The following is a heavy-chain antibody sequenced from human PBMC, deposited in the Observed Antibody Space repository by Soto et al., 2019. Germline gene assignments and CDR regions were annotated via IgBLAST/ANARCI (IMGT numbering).Heavy chain of an antibody. D-gene: IGHD2-15*01. CDR1: GFTFTSYA. Sequence: GASVTVSCKASGFTFTSYAAQWVRQAPGQRLEWIGWIVVGSGNTNYAQKSQERVTITRHISTSTAYRELRSLRSEDTAVYYCAATPRDSQKSNGFDPCG. CDR2: IVVGSGNT. J-gene: IGHJ5*02. CDR3: AATPRDSQKSNGFDP. V-gene: IGHV1-58*01.